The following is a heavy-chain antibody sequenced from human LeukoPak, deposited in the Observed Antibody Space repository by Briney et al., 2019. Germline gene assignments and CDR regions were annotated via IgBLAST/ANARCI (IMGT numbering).Heavy chain of an antibody. CDR3: ARDHYDILTRYCNFDY. CDR1: GYTFTSYG. Sequence: ASVRVSCKASGYTFTSYGISWVRQAPGQGLEWMGWISAYNGNTNYAQTLQGRVTMTTDTSTSTAYMELRSLRSDDTAVYYCARDHYDILTRYCNFDYWGQGTLVTVSS. CDR2: ISAYNGNT. J-gene: IGHJ4*02. D-gene: IGHD3-9*01. V-gene: IGHV1-18*01.